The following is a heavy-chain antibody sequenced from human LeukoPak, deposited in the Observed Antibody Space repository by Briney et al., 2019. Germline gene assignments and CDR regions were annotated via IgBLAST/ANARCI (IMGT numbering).Heavy chain of an antibody. CDR2: IWYDGSNT. D-gene: IGHD2-15*01. J-gene: IGHJ4*02. CDR3: ARDQKDNCSGGSCYSVYFDY. V-gene: IGHV3-33*08. CDR1: GFTFGDYG. Sequence: PGRSLGLSCTASGFTFGDYGMSWVRQAPGKGLEWVAVIWYDGSNTYYADSVKGRFTISRDNSKNTLYLQMNSLRAEDTAVYYCARDQKDNCSGGSCYSVYFDYWGQGTLVTVSS.